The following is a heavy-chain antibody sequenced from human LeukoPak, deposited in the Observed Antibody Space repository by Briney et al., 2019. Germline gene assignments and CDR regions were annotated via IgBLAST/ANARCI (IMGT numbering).Heavy chain of an antibody. Sequence: ASVTVSCKASGYTFANYGISWVRQAPGQGLEWMGWISGYNGNTNYAQNLQGRGTMTTDTSTSSAHLELRSLRSDDTAIYYCARNLDAFDIWGQGTMVTVSS. CDR1: GYTFANYG. J-gene: IGHJ3*02. V-gene: IGHV1-18*01. CDR3: ARNLDAFDI. CDR2: ISGYNGNT.